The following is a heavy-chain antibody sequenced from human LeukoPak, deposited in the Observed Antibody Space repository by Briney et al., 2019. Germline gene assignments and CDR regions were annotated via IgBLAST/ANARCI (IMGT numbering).Heavy chain of an antibody. CDR1: GGSISSSSYY. D-gene: IGHD4-23*01. J-gene: IGHJ4*02. CDR2: IYYSGGT. CDR3: AREEIRGYYFDY. Sequence: SETLSLTCTVSGGSISSSSYYWGWIRQPPGKGLEWIGSIYYSGGTYYNPSLKSRVTISVDTSKNQFSLKLNSVTAADTAVYYCAREEIRGYYFDYWGQGTLVTVSS. V-gene: IGHV4-39*07.